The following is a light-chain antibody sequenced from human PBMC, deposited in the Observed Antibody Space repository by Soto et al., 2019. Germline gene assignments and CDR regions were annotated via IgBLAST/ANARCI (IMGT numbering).Light chain of an antibody. V-gene: IGKV3-20*01. J-gene: IGKJ1*01. Sequence: EIVLTQSPGTLSLSPGERATLSCRASQSVTSDYLAWSKQNTGQAPRLLIHGAYSRATGIPDRFSGSGSGTDFTLTISRLEPEDFAVYYCQQYGRPFGQGTKVDIK. CDR2: GAY. CDR3: QQYGRP. CDR1: QSVTSDY.